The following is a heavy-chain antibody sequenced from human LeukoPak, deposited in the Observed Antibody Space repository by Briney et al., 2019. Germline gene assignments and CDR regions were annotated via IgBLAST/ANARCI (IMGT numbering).Heavy chain of an antibody. J-gene: IGHJ4*02. CDR2: LSASGGRT. Sequence: GGSLRLPCAASGFTFSSYAMNWVRQARGKGLEWVSGLSASGGRTHYADSVKGRFTISRDNFKKTLYLQMNSLRDEDTAVYYCAKDEGMAVSGTGGYDSWGQGTLVTVSS. V-gene: IGHV3-23*01. D-gene: IGHD6-19*01. CDR3: AKDEGMAVSGTGGYDS. CDR1: GFTFSSYA.